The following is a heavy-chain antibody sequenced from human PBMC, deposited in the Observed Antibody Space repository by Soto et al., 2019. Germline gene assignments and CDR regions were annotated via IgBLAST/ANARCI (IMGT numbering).Heavy chain of an antibody. V-gene: IGHV3-9*01. D-gene: IGHD4-17*01. CDR3: AKDGEYGDPRFDS. Sequence: GGSLRLSCAASGFTFDDYAMHWVRQAPGKGLEWVSGINWNSGSIGYAVSVKGRFTISRDNAKNSLYLQMNSLRTEDTALYYCAKDGEYGDPRFDSWGQGTLVTVSS. J-gene: IGHJ4*02. CDR2: INWNSGSI. CDR1: GFTFDDYA.